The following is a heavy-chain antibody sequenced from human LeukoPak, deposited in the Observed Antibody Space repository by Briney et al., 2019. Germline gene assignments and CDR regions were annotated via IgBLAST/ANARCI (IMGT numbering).Heavy chain of an antibody. V-gene: IGHV3-21*01. CDR2: IGFSGNYI. J-gene: IGHJ4*02. CDR1: GFTFSSYS. D-gene: IGHD3-22*01. Sequence: GGSLRLSCVASGFTFSSYSMNWVRQAPGKGLEWVSSIGFSGNYIYYADSVRGRITLSRDNAKNSLYLQMNSLRAEDTAMYYCASAYYYDSSGYYYSHYWGQGTLVTVSS. CDR3: ASAYYYDSSGYYYSHY.